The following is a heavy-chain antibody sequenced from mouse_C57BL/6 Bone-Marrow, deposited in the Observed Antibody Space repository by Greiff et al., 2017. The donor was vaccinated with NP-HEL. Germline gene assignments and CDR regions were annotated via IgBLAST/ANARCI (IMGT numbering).Heavy chain of an antibody. CDR3: ARWRYGSSYGWYFDV. D-gene: IGHD1-1*01. Sequence: VQLQQPGAELVKPGASVKLSCKASGYTFTSYWMHWVKQRPGQGLEWIGMIHPNSGSTNYNEKFKSKVTLTVDKSSSTAYMQLSSLTSEDSAVYYCARWRYGSSYGWYFDVWGTGTTVTVSS. CDR1: GYTFTSYW. J-gene: IGHJ1*03. V-gene: IGHV1-64*01. CDR2: IHPNSGST.